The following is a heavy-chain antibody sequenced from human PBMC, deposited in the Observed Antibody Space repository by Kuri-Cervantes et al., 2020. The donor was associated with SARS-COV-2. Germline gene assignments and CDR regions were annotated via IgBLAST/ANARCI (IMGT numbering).Heavy chain of an antibody. V-gene: IGHV3-30-3*01. CDR1: GFTFSSYA. CDR3: ARDVVKDLLAEGTAAGMSGSAFDI. CDR2: ISYDGSNK. Sequence: LSLTCAASGFTFSSYAMHWVRQAPGKGLEWVAVISYDGSNKYYADSVKGRFTISRDNSKNTLYLQMNSLRAEDTAVYYCARDVVKDLLAEGTAAGMSGSAFDIWGQGTMVTVSS. J-gene: IGHJ3*02. D-gene: IGHD6-13*01.